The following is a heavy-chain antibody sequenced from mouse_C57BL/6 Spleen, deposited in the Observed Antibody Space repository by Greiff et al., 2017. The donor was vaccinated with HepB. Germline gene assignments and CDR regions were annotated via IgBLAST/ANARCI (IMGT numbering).Heavy chain of an antibody. V-gene: IGHV1-78*01. CDR3: ARDAGYYLYYYAMDY. Sequence: VKLMESDAELVKPGASVKISCKVSGYTFTDHTIHWMKQRPEQGLEWIGYIYPRDGSTKYNEKFKGKATLTADKSSSTAYMQLNSLTSEDSAVYFCARDAGYYLYYYAMDYWGQGTSVTVSS. CDR1: GYTFTDHT. D-gene: IGHD2-3*01. J-gene: IGHJ4*01. CDR2: IYPRDGST.